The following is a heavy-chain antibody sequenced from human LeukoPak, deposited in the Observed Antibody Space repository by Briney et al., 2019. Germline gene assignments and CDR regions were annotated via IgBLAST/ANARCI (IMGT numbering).Heavy chain of an antibody. J-gene: IGHJ4*02. CDR2: INHSGST. CDR3: ARSRAAGTNYFDY. V-gene: IGHV4-34*01. Sequence: PSETLSLTCAVYGGSFRGYYWSWIRQPPGKGLEWIGEINHSGSTNYNPSLKSRVTISVDTSKNQFSLKLSSVTAADTAVYYCARSRAAGTNYFDYWGQGTLVTVSS. CDR1: GGSFRGYY. D-gene: IGHD6-13*01.